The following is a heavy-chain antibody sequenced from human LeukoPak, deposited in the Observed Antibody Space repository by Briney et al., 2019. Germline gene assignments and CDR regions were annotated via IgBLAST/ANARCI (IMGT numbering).Heavy chain of an antibody. CDR1: GFTFSSYW. J-gene: IGHJ4*02. CDR2: IKQDGSEK. V-gene: IGHV3-7*01. Sequence: GGSLRLSCAASGFTFSSYWMSWVRQAPGKGLEWGANIKQDGSEKYYVDSVKGRFTISRDNAKNSLYLQMNSLRAEDTAEYYCARYPYGDHPFDYWGQGTLVTVSS. D-gene: IGHD4-17*01. CDR3: ARYPYGDHPFDY.